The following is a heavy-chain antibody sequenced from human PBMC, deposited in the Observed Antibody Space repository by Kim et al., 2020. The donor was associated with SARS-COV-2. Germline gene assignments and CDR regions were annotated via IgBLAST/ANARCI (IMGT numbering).Heavy chain of an antibody. V-gene: IGHV1-46*01. Sequence: ASVKVSCKASGYTFTSYYMHWVRQAPGQGLEWMGIINPSGGSTSYAQKFQGRVTMTRDTSTSTVYMELSSLRSEDTAVYYCARGDYGRSITMIVVVNPWPPGHAFDIWGQGTMVTVSS. J-gene: IGHJ3*02. CDR2: INPSGGST. D-gene: IGHD3-22*01. CDR3: ARGDYGRSITMIVVVNPWPPGHAFDI. CDR1: GYTFTSYY.